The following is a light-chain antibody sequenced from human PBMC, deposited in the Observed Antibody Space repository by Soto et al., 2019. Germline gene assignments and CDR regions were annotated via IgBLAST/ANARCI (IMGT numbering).Light chain of an antibody. CDR2: GAS. CDR3: QQLGT. V-gene: IGKV3-20*01. CDR1: ETVRSNY. J-gene: IGKJ1*01. Sequence: IVLTQSPGTLSLSPGERAALSCRASETVRSNYLAWYQQKPGQAPRLLIYGASNRATGIPDRFSGSGSGTDFTLTISRLEPEDFAVYYCQQLGTFGQGTKVETK.